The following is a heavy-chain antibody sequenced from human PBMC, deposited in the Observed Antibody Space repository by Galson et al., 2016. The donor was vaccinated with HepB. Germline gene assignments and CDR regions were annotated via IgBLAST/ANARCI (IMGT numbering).Heavy chain of an antibody. CDR3: ARDGFPLGYCSGASCYRLDY. V-gene: IGHV3-30*04. CDR2: ISFDGNNK. Sequence: SLRLSCAVSEFTFSSHAMHWVRQAPGTGLEWVAAISFDGNNKYYADSVKGRFTISRDNSKNTFFLQMNSLRPEDTAVYYCARDGFPLGYCSGASCYRLDYWGQRTLVTVSS. D-gene: IGHD2-15*01. J-gene: IGHJ4*02. CDR1: EFTFSSHA.